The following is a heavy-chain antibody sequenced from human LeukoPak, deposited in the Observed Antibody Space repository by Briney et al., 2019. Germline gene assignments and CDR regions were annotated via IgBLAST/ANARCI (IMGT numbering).Heavy chain of an antibody. CDR1: GFTFSTYG. Sequence: PGGSLRLSCAASGFTFSTYGMHWVRQAPGKGLEWVAVISYDGSNKYFADSVRGRFTISRDNSKNTLFLQMNSLRAEDTAVYYCARDQMISAAGLDYWGQGTLVTVSS. CDR3: ARDQMISAAGLDY. D-gene: IGHD6-13*01. CDR2: ISYDGSNK. V-gene: IGHV3-30*19. J-gene: IGHJ4*02.